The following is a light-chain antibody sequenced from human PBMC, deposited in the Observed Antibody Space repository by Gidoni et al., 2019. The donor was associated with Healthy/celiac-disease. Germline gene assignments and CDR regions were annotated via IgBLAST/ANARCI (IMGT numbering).Light chain of an antibody. J-gene: IGKJ1*01. CDR1: QSVSSY. CDR2: DAS. V-gene: IGKV3-11*01. Sequence: EIVLTQSPATLSLSPGERATLSCRASQSVSSYLAWYKQKPGQAPRLLIYDASNRATGIPARFSGSGSGTDFTLTISSLEPEDFAFYYCQQRGTFGQGTKVEIK. CDR3: QQRGT.